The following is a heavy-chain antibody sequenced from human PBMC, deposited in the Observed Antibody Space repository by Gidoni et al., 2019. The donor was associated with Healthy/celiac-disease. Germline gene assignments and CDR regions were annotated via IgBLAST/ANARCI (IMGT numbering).Heavy chain of an antibody. V-gene: IGHV3-21*01. D-gene: IGHD6-13*01. CDR2: ISSSSSYI. CDR1: GFTFRRSS. J-gene: IGHJ6*02. Sequence: EVQLVESGGGLVKPGGSLMLPCAASGFTFRRSSMNWVRQAPGKGLEWVSSISSSSSYIYYADSVKGRFTISRDNAKNSLYLQMNSLRAEDTAVYYCARGRDSSSWHYYYYGMDVWGQGTTVTVSS. CDR3: ARGRDSSSWHYYYYGMDV.